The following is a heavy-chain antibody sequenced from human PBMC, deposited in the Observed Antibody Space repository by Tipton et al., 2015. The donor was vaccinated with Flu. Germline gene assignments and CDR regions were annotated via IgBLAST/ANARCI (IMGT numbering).Heavy chain of an antibody. Sequence: TLSLTCTVSGGSISSSSYYWGWIRQPPGKGLEWIGSIYYSGSTYYNPSLKSRVTISVDTSKNQFSLKLSSVTAADTAVYYCARQGASGSWFPYWGQGTLVTVSS. V-gene: IGHV4-39*01. CDR3: ARQGASGSWFPY. J-gene: IGHJ4*02. CDR2: IYYSGST. D-gene: IGHD6-13*01. CDR1: GGSISSSSYY.